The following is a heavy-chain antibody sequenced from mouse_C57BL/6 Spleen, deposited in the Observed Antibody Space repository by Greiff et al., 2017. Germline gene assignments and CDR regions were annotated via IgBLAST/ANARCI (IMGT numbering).Heavy chain of an antibody. CDR3: TGYYGSSYNNLYFDY. D-gene: IGHD1-1*01. V-gene: IGHV1-15*01. Sequence: VQLQQSGAELVRPGASVTLSCKASGYTFTDYEMHWVKQTPVHGLEWIGAIDPETGGTAYNQKFKGKAILTADNSSSTAYMELRSLTSEDSAVYYCTGYYGSSYNNLYFDYWGQGTTLTVSS. CDR2: IDPETGGT. CDR1: GYTFTDYE. J-gene: IGHJ2*01.